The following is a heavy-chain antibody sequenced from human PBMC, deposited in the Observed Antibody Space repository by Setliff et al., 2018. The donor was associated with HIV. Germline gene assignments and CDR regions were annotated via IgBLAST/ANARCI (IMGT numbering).Heavy chain of an antibody. J-gene: IGHJ3*01. V-gene: IGHV1-45*02. CDR1: GYTFTDHY. CDR2: FKPFNDNT. CDR3: ARSSRAAEAFDV. Sequence: ASEKVSCKGSGYTFTDHYLHWVRQAPGQALEGMGWFKPFNDNTNYAQKYRGRISITRDRSMSTAYTELSSLRSEDTGMYYCARSSRAAEAFDVWGQGTMVTVS.